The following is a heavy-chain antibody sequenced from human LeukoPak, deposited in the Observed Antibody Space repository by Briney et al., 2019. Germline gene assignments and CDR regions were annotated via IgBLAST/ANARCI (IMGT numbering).Heavy chain of an antibody. Sequence: GESLKISCKGSGSTFTSYWIGWVGQMPGKGLEWMGIIYPGDSDTRYSPSFQGQVTISADKSISTAYLQWSSLKRSYTAMQCCPLISYDSSGYSLDALTIWGKGTLVTVSS. CDR1: GSTFTSYW. V-gene: IGHV5-51*01. J-gene: IGHJ4*02. D-gene: IGHD3-22*01. CDR3: PLISYDSSGYSLDALTI. CDR2: IYPGDSDT.